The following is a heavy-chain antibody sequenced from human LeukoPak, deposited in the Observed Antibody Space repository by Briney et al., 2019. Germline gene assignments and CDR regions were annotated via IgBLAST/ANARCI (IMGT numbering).Heavy chain of an antibody. CDR1: GGSISPYY. D-gene: IGHD6-19*01. V-gene: IGHV4-59*08. CDR2: IFYSGSGST. Sequence: SETLSLTCTISGGSISPYYWSWIRQPPGKGLEWIGYIFYSGSGSTSHNPSLKSRVTISVDTSKNQFSLNLGSVTAADTAVYYCARHAVYAGSGWSFDYWGQGILVTVSS. CDR3: ARHAVYAGSGWSFDY. J-gene: IGHJ4*02.